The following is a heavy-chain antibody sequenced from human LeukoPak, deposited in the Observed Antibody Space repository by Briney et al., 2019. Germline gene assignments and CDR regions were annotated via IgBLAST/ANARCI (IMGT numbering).Heavy chain of an antibody. V-gene: IGHV4-59*08. J-gene: IGHJ5*02. Sequence: SETLSLTCTVSGGSISSYYWSWIRQPPGKGLEWIGYIYYSGSTNYNPSLKSRVTISVDTSKNQFSLELSSVTAADTAVYYCARGGSSTSYELNWFDPWGQGTLVTVSS. CDR2: IYYSGST. CDR1: GGSISSYY. D-gene: IGHD2-2*01. CDR3: ARGGSSTSYELNWFDP.